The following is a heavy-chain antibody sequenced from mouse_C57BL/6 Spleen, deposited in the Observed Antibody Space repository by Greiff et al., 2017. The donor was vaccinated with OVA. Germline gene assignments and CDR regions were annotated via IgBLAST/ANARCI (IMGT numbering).Heavy chain of an antibody. CDR1: GFSLTSYG. J-gene: IGHJ3*01. Sequence: VQLVESGPGLVAPSQSLSITCTVSGFSLTSYGVDWVRQSPGKGLEWLGVIWGVGSTNYNSALKSRLSISKDNSKSQVFLKMNSLQTDDTAMYYCASGYYGSSFAYWGQGTLVTVSA. V-gene: IGHV2-6*01. CDR3: ASGYYGSSFAY. CDR2: IWGVGST. D-gene: IGHD1-1*01.